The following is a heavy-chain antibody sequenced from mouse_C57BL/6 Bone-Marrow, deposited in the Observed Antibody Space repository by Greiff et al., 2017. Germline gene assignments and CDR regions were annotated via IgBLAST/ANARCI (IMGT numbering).Heavy chain of an antibody. CDR3: ARVLWLRYYAMDY. CDR1: GYTFTSYT. V-gene: IGHV1-4*01. CDR2: INPSSGYT. D-gene: IGHD2-2*01. J-gene: IGHJ4*01. Sequence: QVQLQQSGAELARPGASVKLSCKASGYTFTSYTMHWVKQRPGQGLEWIGYINPSSGYTKYNQKFKGKATLTADKSSSTAYMQLSSLTSEDSAVYYCARVLWLRYYAMDYWGQGTSVTVSS.